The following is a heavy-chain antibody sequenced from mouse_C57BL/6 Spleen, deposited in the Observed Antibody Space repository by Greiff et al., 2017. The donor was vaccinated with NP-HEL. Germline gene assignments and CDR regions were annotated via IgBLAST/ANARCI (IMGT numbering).Heavy chain of an antibody. CDR2: INPNNGGT. V-gene: IGHV1-18*01. J-gene: IGHJ1*03. CDR3: ARKTGPWYFDV. CDR1: GYTFTDYN. D-gene: IGHD4-1*01. Sequence: EVQLQQSGPELVKPGASVKIPCKASGYTFTDYNMDWVKQSHGKSLEWIGDINPNNGGTIYNQKFKGKATLTVDKSSSTAYMELRSLTSEDTAVYYCARKTGPWYFDVWGTGTTVTVSS.